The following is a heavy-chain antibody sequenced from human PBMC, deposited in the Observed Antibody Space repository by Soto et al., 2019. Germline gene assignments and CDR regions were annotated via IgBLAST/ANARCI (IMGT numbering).Heavy chain of an antibody. J-gene: IGHJ6*02. D-gene: IGHD6-19*01. Sequence: GGSLILSCAASGFTFSSYGMHWVRQAPGKGLEWVAVISYDGSNKYYADSVKGRFTISRDNSKNTLYLQMNSLRAEDTAVYYCAKDLRTLSSGWYLAYYYYGMDVWGQGTTVTVSS. CDR3: AKDLRTLSSGWYLAYYYYGMDV. CDR2: ISYDGSNK. CDR1: GFTFSSYG. V-gene: IGHV3-30*18.